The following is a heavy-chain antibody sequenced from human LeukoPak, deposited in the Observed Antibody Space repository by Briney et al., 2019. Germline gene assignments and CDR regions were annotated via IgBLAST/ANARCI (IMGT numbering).Heavy chain of an antibody. D-gene: IGHD1-26*01. J-gene: IGHJ4*02. CDR2: IKSKTDGGTT. V-gene: IGHV3-15*01. CDR1: GFTFTNAW. Sequence: GGSLRLSCEASGFTFTNAWMNWVRQAPGKGLEWVGRIKSKTDGGTTDYAAPVKGRFTISRDDSKNTLYLQMNSLKTEDTAVYYCAKADTFRGSYFWWGQGTLVTVSS. CDR3: AKADTFRGSYFW.